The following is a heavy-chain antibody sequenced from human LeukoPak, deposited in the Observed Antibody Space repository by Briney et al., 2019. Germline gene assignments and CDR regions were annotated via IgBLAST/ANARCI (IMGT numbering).Heavy chain of an antibody. CDR3: ARGKLGFEY. Sequence: GGSLRLSCAASGFTFSIYWMSWVRQAPGKGLEWVVNIKQDGSEESYVDSVKGRFTISRDNAKNSVYLQMNSLRADDTAVYYCARGKLGFEYWGQGTLVIVSS. CDR2: IKQDGSEE. J-gene: IGHJ4*02. CDR1: GFTFSIYW. V-gene: IGHV3-7*04.